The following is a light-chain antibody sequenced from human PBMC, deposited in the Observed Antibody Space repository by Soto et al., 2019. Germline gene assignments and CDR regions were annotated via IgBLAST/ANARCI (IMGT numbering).Light chain of an antibody. V-gene: IGKV3-20*01. CDR3: QHYGRSPT. CDR2: GVS. Sequence: EIVLTQSPGTLSLSPGERATLSCRASQSVTNRYLAWYQQKPGQAPRLLIYGVSSRVTGIPDRFSGGGSATDFTLTISRLEPEDFAVYYCQHYGRSPTLCQGTRLEIK. J-gene: IGKJ5*01. CDR1: QSVTNRY.